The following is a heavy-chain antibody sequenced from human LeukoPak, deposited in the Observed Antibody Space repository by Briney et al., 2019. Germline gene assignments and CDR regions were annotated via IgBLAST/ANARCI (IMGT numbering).Heavy chain of an antibody. J-gene: IGHJ4*02. V-gene: IGHV4-39*07. CDR2: IYYSGST. CDR3: ARGLLSGNYFDY. Sequence: PSETLSLTCTVSGGSISSSSYYWGWIRQPPGKGLEWIGSIYYSGSTYYNPSLKSRVTISVDTSKNQFSLKLSSVTAADTAVYYCARGLLSGNYFDYWGQGTLVTVSS. D-gene: IGHD3-10*01. CDR1: GGSISSSSYY.